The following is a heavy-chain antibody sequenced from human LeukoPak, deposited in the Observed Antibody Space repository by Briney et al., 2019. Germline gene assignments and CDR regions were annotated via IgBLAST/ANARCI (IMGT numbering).Heavy chain of an antibody. V-gene: IGHV3-74*01. CDR2: IKSDGSST. D-gene: IGHD6-13*01. Sequence: TGGSLRLSYAASGFTFSNYWMHWVRQAPGKGPVWVSRIKSDGSSTRFADSVQGRFTISRDNGKNTLYLQMNSLRAEDTAVYYCARGGDSSNWYPGYFDYWGQGALVTVSS. CDR3: ARGGDSSNWYPGYFDY. J-gene: IGHJ4*02. CDR1: GFTFSNYW.